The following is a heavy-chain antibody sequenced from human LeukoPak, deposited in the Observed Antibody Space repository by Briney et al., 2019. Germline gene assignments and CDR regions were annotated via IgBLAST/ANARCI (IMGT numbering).Heavy chain of an antibody. D-gene: IGHD1-1*01. CDR3: TTGQGTHDAFDI. J-gene: IGHJ3*02. CDR1: GFTFSNAW. V-gene: IGHV3-15*01. Sequence: GGSLRLSCAASGFTFSNAWLNWVRQAPGKGLEWVGRIKSKTEGGTTDYAAPVKGRFTISRNDSKNTLYLQMNSLKTEDTAVYYCTTGQGTHDAFDIWGQGTMVTVSS. CDR2: IKSKTEGGTT.